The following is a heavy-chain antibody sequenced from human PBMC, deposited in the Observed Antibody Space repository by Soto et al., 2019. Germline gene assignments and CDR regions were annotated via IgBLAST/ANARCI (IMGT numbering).Heavy chain of an antibody. CDR2: IIPIFGTA. Sequence: SVKVSGKASGGTFSSYAISWVRQAPGQGLEWMGGIIPIFGTANYAQKFQGRVTITADESTSTAYMELSSLRSEDTAVYYCAKAKVLWFGELTNWYYYYGMDVWGQGTTVTVSS. V-gene: IGHV1-69*13. J-gene: IGHJ6*02. CDR3: AKAKVLWFGELTNWYYYYGMDV. D-gene: IGHD3-10*01. CDR1: GGTFSSYA.